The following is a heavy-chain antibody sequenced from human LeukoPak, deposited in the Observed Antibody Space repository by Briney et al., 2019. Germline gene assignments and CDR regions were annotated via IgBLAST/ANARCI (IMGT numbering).Heavy chain of an antibody. CDR1: GFTFSSSE. CDR3: ARGVRRNSEIFPYTCYMDV. D-gene: IGHD1-26*01. J-gene: IGHJ6*03. V-gene: IGHV3-48*03. Sequence: GGSLRLCCAASGFTFSSSEMTLVRQAPGKGLELVAYIDSSRTTKYFADSVRGRFSISRDNAKNTLSLQLNSLRAEDTGIYSCARGVRRNSEIFPYTCYMDVWGRGITVTVSS. CDR2: IDSSRTTK.